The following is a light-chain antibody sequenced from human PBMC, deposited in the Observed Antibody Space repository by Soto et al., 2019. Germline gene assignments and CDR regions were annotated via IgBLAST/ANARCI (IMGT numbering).Light chain of an antibody. CDR1: SSDVGGYDY. CDR3: SSYSISTAYL. CDR2: EVN. V-gene: IGLV2-14*01. J-gene: IGLJ1*01. Sequence: QSVLTQPASVSGSPGQSITISCTGTSSDVGGYDYVSWYQLHPGKAPKLMVFEVNNRPSGVSYRFSGSKSGNTASLTISGLQAEDEADYSCSSYSISTAYLFGTGTKVTVL.